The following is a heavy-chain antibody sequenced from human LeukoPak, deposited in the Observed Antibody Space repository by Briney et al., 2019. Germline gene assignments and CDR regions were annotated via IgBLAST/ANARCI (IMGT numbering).Heavy chain of an antibody. J-gene: IGHJ4*02. CDR2: ISGSGGSN. CDR1: GFTCSCYA. D-gene: IGHD3-22*01. Sequence: GGALRLFGVSLGFTCSCYAMSRLLHAPGKELMGIFAISGSGGSNSYADSVKGRFTISRDNSKNTLYLQMNSLRAEDTAVYYCARDLRVVKAPDYFDYWGQGTLVTVSS. CDR3: ARDLRVVKAPDYFDY. V-gene: IGHV3-23*01.